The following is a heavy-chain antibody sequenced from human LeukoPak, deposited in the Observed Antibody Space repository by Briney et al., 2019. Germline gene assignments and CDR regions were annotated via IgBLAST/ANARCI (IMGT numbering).Heavy chain of an antibody. V-gene: IGHV1-69-2*01. D-gene: IGHD4-17*01. CDR2: VDPEDGET. CDR1: GYTFTHYY. CDR3: PTGAGDYVFSESGDAFNT. Sequence: ASVKLSCKVSGYTFTHYYMHFVPQAPGKGLEWMGLVDPEDGETIYAEKFQGRVTITADTSTDTAYMELSSLRSEDTAVYYCPTGAGDYVFSESGDAFNTGGQGTMVTFSS. J-gene: IGHJ3*02.